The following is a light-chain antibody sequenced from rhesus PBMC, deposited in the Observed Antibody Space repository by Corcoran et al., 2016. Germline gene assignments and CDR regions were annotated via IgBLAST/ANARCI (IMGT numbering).Light chain of an antibody. CDR1: QSVGSY. Sequence: IVLTQSPATLSLSPGERATLSCMASQSVGSYLDWYQQKPRQAPRLLIYGPSIRATGIPDRFSGRWSWSDFTLTISSLGPEDVGVYYCQQSSQSWTFGQGTKVELK. J-gene: IGKJ1*01. CDR2: GPS. CDR3: QQSSQSWT. V-gene: IGKV3-24*04.